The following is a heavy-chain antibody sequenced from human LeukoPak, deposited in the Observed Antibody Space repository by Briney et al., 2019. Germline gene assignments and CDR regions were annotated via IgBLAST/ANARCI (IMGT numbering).Heavy chain of an antibody. V-gene: IGHV3-23*05. CDR3: AKGGGRPLDDAYDI. CDR1: GFPFSSYA. CDR2: IFSGGSVS. D-gene: IGHD1-1*01. Sequence: GGSLRLSFAASGFPFSSYAMSWVRQLPGKGLEWVSTIFSGGSVSYYADSVQGRFTVPRDNSKNTLYLQMIGLRAEDTATYYCAKGGGRPLDDAYDIWGQGTVVTVSS. J-gene: IGHJ3*02.